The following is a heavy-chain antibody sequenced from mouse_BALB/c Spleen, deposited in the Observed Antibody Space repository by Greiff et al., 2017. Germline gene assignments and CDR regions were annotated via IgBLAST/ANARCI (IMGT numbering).Heavy chain of an antibody. J-gene: IGHJ4*01. Sequence: EVKLQESGPGLVKPSQSLSLTCTVTGYSITSDYAWNWIRQFPGNKLEWMGYISYSGSTSYNPSLKSRISITRDTSKNQFFLQLNSVTTEDTATYYCARSPYGAMDYWGQGTSVTVSS. D-gene: IGHD1-1*02. CDR3: ARSPYGAMDY. CDR1: GYSITSDYA. CDR2: ISYSGST. V-gene: IGHV3-2*02.